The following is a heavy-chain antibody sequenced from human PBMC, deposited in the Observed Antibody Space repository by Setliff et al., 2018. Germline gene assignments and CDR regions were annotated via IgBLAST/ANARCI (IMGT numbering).Heavy chain of an antibody. J-gene: IGHJ4*02. Sequence: PGGSLRLSCAASGFTFSGSAMHWVRQASGKGLEWVGRIRSKANSYATAYAASVKGRFTISRDDSKNTAYLQMNSLKTEDTAVYYCTRPPPAGIAAAGPPFDYWGQGTLVTVS. CDR3: TRPPPAGIAAAGPPFDY. V-gene: IGHV3-73*01. CDR2: IRSKANSYAT. CDR1: GFTFSGSA. D-gene: IGHD6-13*01.